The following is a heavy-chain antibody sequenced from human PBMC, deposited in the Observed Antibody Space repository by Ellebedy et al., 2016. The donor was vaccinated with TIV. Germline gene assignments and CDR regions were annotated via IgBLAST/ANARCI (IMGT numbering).Heavy chain of an antibody. J-gene: IGHJ5*02. D-gene: IGHD3-10*01. CDR1: GGPISSHF. CDR2: IFFSGST. Sequence: MPSETLSLTCKVSGGPISSHFWSWIPQPPGKGLDWIGHIFFSGSTNYNPSLESRVSISIDTSKNQNSLNLASVTAADTAVYYCARSGDWFDPWGQGTLVTVAS. V-gene: IGHV4-59*11. CDR3: ARSGDWFDP.